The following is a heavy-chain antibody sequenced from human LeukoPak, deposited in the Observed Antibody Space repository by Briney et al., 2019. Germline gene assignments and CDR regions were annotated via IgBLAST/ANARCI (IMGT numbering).Heavy chain of an antibody. V-gene: IGHV3-64*01. CDR2: ISSDGGST. Sequence: GGSLRLTCAASGFTFRHYLMHWVRQAPGKGLEYVAGISSDGGSTNYGNSLKGRFTISRDNSKNTLYLQMGGLRAEDMAVYYGARDPSGGTTSSWFDVWAQGRLVTVYS. J-gene: IGHJ5*02. D-gene: IGHD3-10*01. CDR1: GFTFRHYL. CDR3: ARDPSGGTTSSWFDV.